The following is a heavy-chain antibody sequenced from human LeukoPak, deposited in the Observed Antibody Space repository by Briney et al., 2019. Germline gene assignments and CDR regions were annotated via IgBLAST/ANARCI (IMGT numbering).Heavy chain of an antibody. CDR2: INPNSGGT. D-gene: IGHD1-20*01. V-gene: IGHV1-2*02. CDR3: ARDGVTGTGAIDY. CDR1: GYTFTGYY. Sequence: ASVKVSCKASGYTFTGYYMHWVRQAPGQGLEWMGWINPNSGGTNYAQKFQGRITMTRDTSISTAYMELSRLRSDDTAVYYCARDGVTGTGAIDYWGQGTLVTVSS. J-gene: IGHJ4*02.